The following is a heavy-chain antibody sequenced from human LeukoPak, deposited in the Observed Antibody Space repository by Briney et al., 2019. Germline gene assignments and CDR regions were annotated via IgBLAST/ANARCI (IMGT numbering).Heavy chain of an antibody. D-gene: IGHD3-10*01. V-gene: IGHV3-21*01. J-gene: IGHJ2*01. CDR3: ARVGAKGGWYFDL. Sequence: GGSLRLSCAVSGFTFRSYGMNWVRQAPGKGLEWVSSISSGSSYIYYADSVKGRFTISKNNAKNSLHLQMNSLRADDTAVYYCARVGAKGGWYFDLWGRGTLVTVSS. CDR1: GFTFRSYG. CDR2: ISSGSSYI.